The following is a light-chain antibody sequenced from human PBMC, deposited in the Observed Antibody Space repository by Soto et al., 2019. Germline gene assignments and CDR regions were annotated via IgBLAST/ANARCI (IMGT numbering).Light chain of an antibody. CDR1: QTISNTF. CDR3: QQYGVSPT. J-gene: IGKJ4*01. Sequence: EVVLTQSPGTLSLSPGGRATLSCRASQTISNTFLAWYQQRPGQAPRLLIYGASGRAAGIPDRFSGSGSGTDFTLSISRLEPEDFAVYYCQQYGVSPTFGGGTKV. CDR2: GAS. V-gene: IGKV3-20*01.